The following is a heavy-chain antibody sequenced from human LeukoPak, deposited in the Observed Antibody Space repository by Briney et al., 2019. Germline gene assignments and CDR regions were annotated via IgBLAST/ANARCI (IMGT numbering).Heavy chain of an antibody. CDR3: ARGHTGYGNLDWGLYYYYYYMDV. CDR1: GGSFSGYY. CDR2: INHSGST. V-gene: IGHV4-34*01. J-gene: IGHJ6*03. Sequence: SETLSLTCAVYGGSFSGYYWSWIRQPPGKGLEWIGEINHSGSTNYNPSLKSRVTISVDTSKNQFSLKLSSVTAADTAVYYCARGHTGYGNLDWGLYYYYYYMDVWGKGTTVTVSS. D-gene: IGHD3-9*01.